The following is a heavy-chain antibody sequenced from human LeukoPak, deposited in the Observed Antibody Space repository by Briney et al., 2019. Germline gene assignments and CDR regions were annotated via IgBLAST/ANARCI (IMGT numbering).Heavy chain of an antibody. D-gene: IGHD4-17*01. CDR3: ARVRGSTVTTSREYYFDY. V-gene: IGHV1-18*04. Sequence: ASVKVSCKASGYTFTSYGISWVRQAPGQGLEWMGWISAYNGNTNYAQKLQGRVTMTTDTSTSTGYMELRSLRSDDTAVYYCARVRGSTVTTSREYYFDYWGQGTLVTVSS. J-gene: IGHJ4*02. CDR1: GYTFTSYG. CDR2: ISAYNGNT.